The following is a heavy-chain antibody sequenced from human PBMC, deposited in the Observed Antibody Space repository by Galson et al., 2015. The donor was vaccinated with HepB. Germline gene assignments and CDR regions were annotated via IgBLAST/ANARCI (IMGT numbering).Heavy chain of an antibody. CDR2: IWYDGSKD. D-gene: IGHD3-10*01. V-gene: IGHV3-33*04. CDR3: ARYYGNYRAFDY. J-gene: IGHJ4*02. Sequence: SLRLSCAASGTTFSSHGMHWVRQAPGKGLEWVALIWYDGSKDYYLESVKGRFAVSRDNSKNILYLQMNNLRAEDTAVYYCARYYGNYRAFDYWGQGTLVTVSS. CDR1: GTTFSSHG.